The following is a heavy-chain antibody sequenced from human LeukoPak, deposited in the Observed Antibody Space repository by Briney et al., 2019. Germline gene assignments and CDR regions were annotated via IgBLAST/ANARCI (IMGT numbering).Heavy chain of an antibody. CDR1: GGSISSRSYY. J-gene: IGHJ6*03. CDR3: ARLAGYYYYMDV. Sequence: PSETLSLTCTVSGGSISSRSYYWGWIRQPPGKGLEWVGSIYHSGSTYYNPSLKSRVTISVDTSKKQFSLRLNSVTAADTAVYYCARLAGYYYYMDVWGKGTTVTVSS. CDR2: IYHSGST. D-gene: IGHD6-25*01. V-gene: IGHV4-39*07.